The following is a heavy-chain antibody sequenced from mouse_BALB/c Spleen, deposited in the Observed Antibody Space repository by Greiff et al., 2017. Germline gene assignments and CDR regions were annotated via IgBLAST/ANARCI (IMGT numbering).Heavy chain of an antibody. J-gene: IGHJ4*01. D-gene: IGHD2-1*01. CDR1: GYTFTNYW. Sequence: VQLQQSGAELAKPGASVKMSCKASGYTFTNYWLGRVKQRPGHGLEWIGDIYPGGGYTNYNEKFKGKATLTADTSSSTAYMQLSSLTSEDSAVYFCARGESTGGSMDYWGQGTSVTVSS. CDR2: IYPGGGYT. CDR3: ARGESTGGSMDY. V-gene: IGHV1-63*02.